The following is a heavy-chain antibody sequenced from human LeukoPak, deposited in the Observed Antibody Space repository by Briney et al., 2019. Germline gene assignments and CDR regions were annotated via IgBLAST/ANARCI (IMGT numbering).Heavy chain of an antibody. CDR2: VSTYSGNT. CDR3: ARDLGYCSFGFGLGNCNRKWFDP. J-gene: IGHJ5*02. Sequence: ASVKVSSKASGYTFTSSGISWVRRAHGQGLEWMGWVSTYSGNTNYAQKFQGRVTMTRDTSTNTAYMELKNLRPDDTAIYYCARDLGYCSFGFGLGNCNRKWFDPWGQGTLVSVSS. CDR1: GYTFTSSG. V-gene: IGHV1-18*01. D-gene: IGHD2-2*03.